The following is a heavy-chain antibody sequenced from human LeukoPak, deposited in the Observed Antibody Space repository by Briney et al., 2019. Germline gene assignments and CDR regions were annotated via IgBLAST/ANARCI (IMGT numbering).Heavy chain of an antibody. CDR3: ARAHDSSGYYYYFDY. D-gene: IGHD3-22*01. V-gene: IGHV4-59*01. CDR1: GGSISSYY. J-gene: IGHJ4*02. Sequence: SETLSLACTVSGGSISSYYWSWIRQPPGKGLEWIGYIYYSGSTNYNPSLKSRVTISVDTSKNQFSLKLSSVTAADTAVYYCARAHDSSGYYYYFDYWGQGTLVTVSS. CDR2: IYYSGST.